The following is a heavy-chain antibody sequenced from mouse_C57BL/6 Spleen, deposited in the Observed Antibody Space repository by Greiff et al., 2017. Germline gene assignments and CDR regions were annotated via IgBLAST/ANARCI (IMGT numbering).Heavy chain of an antibody. CDR1: GFTFSDYG. CDR2: ISSGSSTI. Sequence: EVQLVESGGGLVKPGGSLKLSCAASGFTFSDYGMHWVRQAPETGLEWVAYISSGSSTIYYADTVKGRFTISRDNAKNTLFLQMTSLRSEDTAMYYCARRDYDSFYAMDYWGQGTSVTVSS. V-gene: IGHV5-17*01. D-gene: IGHD2-4*01. J-gene: IGHJ4*01. CDR3: ARRDYDSFYAMDY.